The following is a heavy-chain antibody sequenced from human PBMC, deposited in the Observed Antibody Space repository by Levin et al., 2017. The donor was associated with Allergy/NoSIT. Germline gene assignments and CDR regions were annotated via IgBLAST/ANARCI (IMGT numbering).Heavy chain of an antibody. V-gene: IGHV6-1*01. CDR2: TYYRSKWYN. Sequence: SQTLSLTCAISGDSFSSYSAAWNWIRQSPSRGLEWLGRTYYRSKWYNDYAVSVKSRISINPDTSKNQFSLQLNSVTPEDTAVYYCARDRVGDWSRGWFDPWGQGTLVTVSS. CDR3: ARDRVGDWSRGWFDP. CDR1: GDSFSSYSAA. D-gene: IGHD2-21*02. J-gene: IGHJ5*02.